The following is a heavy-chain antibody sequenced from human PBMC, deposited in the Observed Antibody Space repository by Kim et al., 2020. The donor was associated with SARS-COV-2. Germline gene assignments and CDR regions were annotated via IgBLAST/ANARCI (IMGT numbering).Heavy chain of an antibody. CDR3: ERDHPYSGSYYRMDYYYGMDV. D-gene: IGHD1-26*01. Sequence: ASVKVSCKASGYTFTSYGISWVRQAPGQGLEWMGWISAYNGNTNYAQKLQGRVTMTTDTSTSTAYMELRSLRSDDTAVYYCERDHPYSGSYYRMDYYYGMDVWGQGTTVTVSS. CDR1: GYTFTSYG. CDR2: ISAYNGNT. J-gene: IGHJ6*02. V-gene: IGHV1-18*04.